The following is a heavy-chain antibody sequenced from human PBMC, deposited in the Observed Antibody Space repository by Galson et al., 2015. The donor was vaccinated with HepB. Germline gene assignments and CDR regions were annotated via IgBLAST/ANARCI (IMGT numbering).Heavy chain of an antibody. V-gene: IGHV3-66*01. CDR1: GFIVSSNY. Sequence: SLRLSCAASGFIVSSNYMSWVRQAPGKGLEWVSVIYSGGTTYYADSVKGRFTVSRDNSKNIIFLQMNSLRAEDTALYYCARDVAPRLGSGWSALDMWGQGTVVTVSS. CDR3: ARDVAPRLGSGWSALDM. CDR2: IYSGGTT. D-gene: IGHD6-19*01. J-gene: IGHJ3*02.